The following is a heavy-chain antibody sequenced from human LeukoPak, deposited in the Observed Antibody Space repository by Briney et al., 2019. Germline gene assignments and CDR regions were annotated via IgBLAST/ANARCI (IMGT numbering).Heavy chain of an antibody. V-gene: IGHV3-21*01. CDR2: ISSSSSYI. CDR1: GFTFSNAW. CDR3: AREEGYYGSGSWNYYFDY. Sequence: GGSLRLSCAASGFTFSNAWMSWVRQAPGKGLEWVSSISSSSSYIYYADSVKGRFTISRDNAKNSLYLQMNSLRAEDTAVYYCAREEGYYGSGSWNYYFDYWGQGTLVTVSS. D-gene: IGHD3-10*01. J-gene: IGHJ4*02.